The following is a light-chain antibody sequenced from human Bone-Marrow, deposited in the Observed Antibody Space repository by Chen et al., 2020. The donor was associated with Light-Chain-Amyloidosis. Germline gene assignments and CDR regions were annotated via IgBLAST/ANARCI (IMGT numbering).Light chain of an antibody. CDR3: QQYGTSPLT. Sequence: EIVLTQSPGTLSLSPGEGANLSCRASQTISSNYLTWYQQKFGQAPRLLIYGSSSRATGIPDRFTGSGSGTDFTLTINRLEPEDLAMYDGQQYGTSPLTFGGGTKVEIK. CDR2: GSS. J-gene: IGKJ4*01. V-gene: IGKV3-20*01. CDR1: QTISSNY.